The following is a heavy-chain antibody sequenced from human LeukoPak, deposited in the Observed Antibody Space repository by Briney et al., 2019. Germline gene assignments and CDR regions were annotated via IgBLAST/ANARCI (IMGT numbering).Heavy chain of an antibody. Sequence: KPSETLSLTCTVSGGSISGYYWSWVRQSHGQGKEWIAYIYNSGTTNYNPSLKSRVTISVDTSKNQFSLKLSSVTAADTAVYYCARHEDGYYPMLHWGQGTLVTVSS. D-gene: IGHD5-24*01. CDR1: GGSISGYY. CDR2: IYNSGTT. J-gene: IGHJ4*02. V-gene: IGHV4-59*08. CDR3: ARHEDGYYPMLH.